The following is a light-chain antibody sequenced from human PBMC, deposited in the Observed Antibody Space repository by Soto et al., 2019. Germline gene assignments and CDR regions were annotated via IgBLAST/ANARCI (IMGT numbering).Light chain of an antibody. Sequence: QSVLTQPPSVSAAAGQKVTISCSGSNSNIGRTYVSWYQQFPGAAPKLLIYDNNKRPSGITDRFSGSKSGTAATLDISGLQTGDEADYYCGTWYNSGNWVFGGGTKLTVL. V-gene: IGLV1-51*01. CDR1: NSNIGRTY. CDR3: GTWYNSGNWV. J-gene: IGLJ3*02. CDR2: DNN.